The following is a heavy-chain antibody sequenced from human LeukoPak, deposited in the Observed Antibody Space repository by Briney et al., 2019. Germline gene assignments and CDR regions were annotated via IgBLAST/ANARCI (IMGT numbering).Heavy chain of an antibody. Sequence: SETLSLTCTVSGGSISSSSYYWGWIRQPPGKGLEWIGSIYYSGSTYYNPSLKSRVTISVDTSKNQFSLKLSSVTAADTAVYYCARHQPDVDTAMVGDWFDPWGQGTLVTVSS. D-gene: IGHD5-18*01. V-gene: IGHV4-39*01. CDR2: IYYSGST. CDR1: GGSISSSSYY. CDR3: ARHQPDVDTAMVGDWFDP. J-gene: IGHJ5*02.